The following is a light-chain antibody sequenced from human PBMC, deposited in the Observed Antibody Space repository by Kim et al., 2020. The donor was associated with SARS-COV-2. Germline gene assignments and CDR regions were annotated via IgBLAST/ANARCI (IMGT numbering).Light chain of an antibody. CDR3: NSRDSSGNHWV. V-gene: IGLV3-19*01. Sequence: SSELTQDPAVSVALGQTVRITCQGDSLRSYYASWYQQKPGQAPVLVIYAKNNRPSGIPDRFSGSTSANTASLTITGAQAEDEADYYCNSRDSSGNHWVFGGGTQLTVL. CDR2: AKN. CDR1: SLRSYY. J-gene: IGLJ3*02.